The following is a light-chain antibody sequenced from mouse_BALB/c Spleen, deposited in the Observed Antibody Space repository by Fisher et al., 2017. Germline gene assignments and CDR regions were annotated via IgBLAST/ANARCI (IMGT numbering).Light chain of an antibody. Sequence: IVLTQSPAIMSASPGEKVTMTCSASSSVSYMYWYQQKPGSSPRLLIYDTSNLASGVPARFSGSGSGTSYSLTISSMEAEDAATYYCQQYSGYPLTFGGGTKLEIK. V-gene: IGKV4-55*01. J-gene: IGKJ2*01. CDR2: DTS. CDR1: SSVSY. CDR3: QQYSGYPLT.